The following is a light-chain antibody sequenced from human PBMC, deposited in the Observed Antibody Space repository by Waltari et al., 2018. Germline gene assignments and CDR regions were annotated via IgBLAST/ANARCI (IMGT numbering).Light chain of an antibody. Sequence: SYEVTQPPSVSVSPGQTATIPCSGDTLGGKYVCWFQHKPGQAPVLIIYQDNKRPSGIPGRFSASNSGNTATLTISGAQAVDEADYYCQSWDSDLTFGGGTKLTVL. CDR2: QDN. J-gene: IGLJ2*01. V-gene: IGLV3-1*01. CDR3: QSWDSDLT. CDR1: TLGGKY.